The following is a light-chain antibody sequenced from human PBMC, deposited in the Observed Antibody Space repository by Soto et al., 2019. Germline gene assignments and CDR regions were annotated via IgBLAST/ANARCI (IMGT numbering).Light chain of an antibody. J-gene: IGKJ4*01. V-gene: IGKV3-15*01. CDR3: QQYNDWPIT. CDR1: QSVSSN. Sequence: EKVMTQSPATLSVSPGERVTLSCRASQSVSSNLAWFQQKPGQTPRLLIYGASTRATGIPARFSGSVSGTPFTFTISSLKAEDSAVYYCQQYNDWPITLGGGTKVE. CDR2: GAS.